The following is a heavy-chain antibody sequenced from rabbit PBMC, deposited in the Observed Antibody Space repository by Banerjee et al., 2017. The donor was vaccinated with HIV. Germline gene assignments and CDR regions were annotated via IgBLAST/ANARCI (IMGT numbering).Heavy chain of an antibody. J-gene: IGHJ3*01. D-gene: IGHD4-1*01. Sequence: QEQLKESGGGLVQPGGSLKLSCKASVLDFSDYGISWVRQAPGKGLEWIACINTSSGNTVYASWAKGRFTISKTSSTTVTLQMTSLTAADTATYFCARDLAGVIGWNFGLWGQGTLVTVS. CDR2: INTSSGNT. CDR1: VLDFSDYG. CDR3: ARDLAGVIGWNFGL. V-gene: IGHV1S45*01.